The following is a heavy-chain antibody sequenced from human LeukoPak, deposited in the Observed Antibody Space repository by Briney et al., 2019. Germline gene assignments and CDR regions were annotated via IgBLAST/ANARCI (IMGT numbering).Heavy chain of an antibody. J-gene: IGHJ4*02. CDR2: MNPNSGNT. CDR1: GYTFTSYD. CDR3: ARGMPLFQGSFDY. V-gene: IGHV1-8*03. D-gene: IGHD2-2*01. Sequence: EASVKVSCKASGYTFTSYDINWVRQATGQGLEWMGWMNPNSGNTGYAQKFQGRVTITRNTSISTAYMELSSLRSEDTAVYYCARGMPLFQGSFDYCGQGTLVTVSS.